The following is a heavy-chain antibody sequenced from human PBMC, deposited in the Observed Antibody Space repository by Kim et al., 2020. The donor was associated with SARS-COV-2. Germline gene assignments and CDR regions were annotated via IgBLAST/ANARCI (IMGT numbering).Heavy chain of an antibody. CDR2: IKHDGSET. CDR3: ARAKCGLLTCQGRDGFDP. CDR1: GFTFTTYW. D-gene: IGHD2-21*01. J-gene: IGHJ5*02. Sequence: GGSLRLSCAASGFTFTTYWMTWVRQAPGKGLEWVANIKHDGSETHYGDSVRGRFIISRDNAKNSLDLQMNSLRGEDTAIYYCARAKCGLLTCQGRDGFDPWGQGTLVTVSS. V-gene: IGHV3-7*01.